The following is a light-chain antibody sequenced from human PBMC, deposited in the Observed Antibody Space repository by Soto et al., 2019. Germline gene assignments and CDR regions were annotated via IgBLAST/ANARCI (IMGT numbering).Light chain of an antibody. CDR1: QSVSSY. Sequence: TQSPATLSASLGDRVTITCRASQSVSSYLAWYQQKPGQAPRLLIYGASNRATGIPARFSGSGSGTDFTLSISSLEPEDSAVYYCQQRSNWPSISFGQGTRLEIK. J-gene: IGKJ5*01. CDR3: QQRSNWPSIS. V-gene: IGKV3-11*01. CDR2: GAS.